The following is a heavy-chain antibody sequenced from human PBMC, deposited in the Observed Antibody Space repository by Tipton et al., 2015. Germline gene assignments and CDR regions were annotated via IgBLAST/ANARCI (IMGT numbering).Heavy chain of an antibody. D-gene: IGHD1-26*01. Sequence: SLRLSCAASGFTFSSYWMHWVRQAPGKGLEWVAVIWYDGSNENYVDSVKGRFTISRDNSKNTLYLHMNSLRADDTAVYYCVGLIDSGSPILWGQGTLVTVSS. CDR2: IWYDGSNE. CDR3: VGLIDSGSPIL. J-gene: IGHJ4*02. V-gene: IGHV3-33*08. CDR1: GFTFSSYW.